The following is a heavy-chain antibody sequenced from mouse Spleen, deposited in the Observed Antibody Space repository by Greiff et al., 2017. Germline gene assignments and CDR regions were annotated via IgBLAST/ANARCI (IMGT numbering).Heavy chain of an antibody. Sequence: QVQLQQSGAELVRPGASVTLSCKASGYTFTDYEMHWVKQTPVHGLEWIGAIDPETGGTAYNQKFKGKAILTADKSSSTAYMELRSLTSEDSAVYYCTRNQRAYFDYWGQGTTLTVSS. CDR3: TRNQRAYFDY. CDR1: GYTFTDYE. V-gene: IGHV1-15*01. D-gene: IGHD3-3*01. J-gene: IGHJ2*01. CDR2: IDPETGGT.